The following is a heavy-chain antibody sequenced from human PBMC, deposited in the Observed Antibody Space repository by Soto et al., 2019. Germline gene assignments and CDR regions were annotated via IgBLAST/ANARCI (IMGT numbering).Heavy chain of an antibody. J-gene: IGHJ6*03. D-gene: IGHD7-27*01. CDR3: ARDLSWGSNWYYYMDV. Sequence: EVQLVESGGGLVQPGGSLRLSCATSGFILSDCAMNWVRQAPGKGLEWVSYISSSSSVIDYADSVKGRFTVSRDNARNSLYLQMNSLRADDTVVYYCARDLSWGSNWYYYMDVWGKGTTVTFSS. CDR1: GFILSDCA. V-gene: IGHV3-48*01. CDR2: ISSSSSVI.